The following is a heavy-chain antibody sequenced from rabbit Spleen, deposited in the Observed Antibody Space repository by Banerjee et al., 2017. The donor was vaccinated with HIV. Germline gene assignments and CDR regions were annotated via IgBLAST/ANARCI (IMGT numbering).Heavy chain of an antibody. CDR2: IWGGSGGAT. J-gene: IGHJ4*01. CDR1: GFSFSSSYY. D-gene: IGHD2-1*01. Sequence: QSLEESGGDLVKPGASLTLTCKASGFSFSSSYYICWVRLAPGKGLEWIACIWGGSGGATYYASWAKGRFTISKTSSTTVTLQMTSLTAADTATYFCARDLPSVIGWNLNLWGPGTLVTVS. CDR3: ARDLPSVIGWNLNL. V-gene: IGHV1S40*01.